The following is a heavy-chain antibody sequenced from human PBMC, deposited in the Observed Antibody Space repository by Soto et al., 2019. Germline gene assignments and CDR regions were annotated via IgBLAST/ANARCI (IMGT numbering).Heavy chain of an antibody. CDR3: ARGVIGSHVDYGMDV. CDR1: GFAFNSYS. Sequence: EVQLVESGGGLVQPGGSLSLSCAASGFAFNSYSVNWVRQAPGKGLEWVSYISSGSSIIYYADSVKGRFTISTDDANNSLYPQLKRLRDEDTAVYYCARGVIGSHVDYGMDVWGPGKTVTVSS. V-gene: IGHV3-48*02. CDR2: ISSGSSII. J-gene: IGHJ6*02. D-gene: IGHD3-16*02.